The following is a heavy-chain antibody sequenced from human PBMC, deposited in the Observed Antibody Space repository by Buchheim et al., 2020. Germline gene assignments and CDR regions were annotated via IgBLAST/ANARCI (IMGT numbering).Heavy chain of an antibody. CDR1: GFTFSSYG. V-gene: IGHV3-33*01. CDR3: ARDGGLLSRARNSFCGMDV. Sequence: QVQLVESGGGVVQPGRSLRLSCAASGFTFSSYGMHWVRQAPGKGLEWVAVIWYDGSNKYYADSVKGRFTISRDNSKNTLYLQMNSLRAEDTAVYYCARDGGLLSRARNSFCGMDVWGQGTT. CDR2: IWYDGSNK. J-gene: IGHJ6*02. D-gene: IGHD4-23*01.